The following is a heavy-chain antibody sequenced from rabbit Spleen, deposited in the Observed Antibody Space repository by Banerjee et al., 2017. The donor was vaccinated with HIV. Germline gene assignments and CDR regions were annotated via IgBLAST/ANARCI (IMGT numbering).Heavy chain of an antibody. Sequence: QEQLKESGGGLVQPGGSLKLSCKASGFEFSSYGVSWVRQAPGKGLEWIGYIDPIFGSTVYASWAKGRFTISKTSSTTVTLQMTSLTAADTATYFCARDLAGAIGWNFYLWGPGTLVTVS. D-gene: IGHD4-1*01. CDR3: ARDLAGAIGWNFYL. V-gene: IGHV1S45*01. CDR2: IDPIFGST. J-gene: IGHJ4*01. CDR1: GFEFSSYG.